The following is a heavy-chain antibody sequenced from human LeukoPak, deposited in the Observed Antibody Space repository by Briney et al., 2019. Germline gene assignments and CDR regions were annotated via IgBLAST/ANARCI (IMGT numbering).Heavy chain of an antibody. J-gene: IGHJ4*02. V-gene: IGHV3-23*01. D-gene: IGHD3-22*01. CDR1: GFTFSSYS. Sequence: TGGSLRLSCAASGFTFSSYSMNWVRQAPGKGLEWVSAISGSGGSTYYADSVKGRFTISRDNSKNTLYLQMNSLRAEDTAVYYCAKAPRGYDSSGSHFDYWGQGTLVTVSS. CDR3: AKAPRGYDSSGSHFDY. CDR2: ISGSGGST.